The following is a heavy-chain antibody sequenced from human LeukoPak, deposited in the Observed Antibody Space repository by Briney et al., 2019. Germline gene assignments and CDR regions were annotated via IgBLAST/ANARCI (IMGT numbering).Heavy chain of an antibody. J-gene: IGHJ4*02. V-gene: IGHV3-23*01. Sequence: GGSLRLSCAASGFTFTTYVMTWVRQAPGKGLQWVSAVTSSGVNTYYADSAKGRFTVSRDNSKNTLYLQMNSLRAEDTAVYYCAKMAVPGNYYFDHWGQGTVVTVSS. CDR1: GFTFTTYV. CDR3: AKMAVPGNYYFDH. CDR2: VTSSGVNT. D-gene: IGHD6-13*01.